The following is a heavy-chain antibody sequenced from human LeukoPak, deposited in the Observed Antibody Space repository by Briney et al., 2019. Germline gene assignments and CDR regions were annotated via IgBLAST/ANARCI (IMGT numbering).Heavy chain of an antibody. D-gene: IGHD2-21*01. Sequence: PSQTLSLTCTVSGDSISSGVYYWSWIRQHPGKGLEFIGYIYNSGNTYYNPSLKRRLFISVDTSKNQFSLKLSSVTAADTALYFCARERLLRYDYWGQGTLVTASS. V-gene: IGHV4-31*03. CDR2: IYNSGNT. CDR1: GDSISSGVYY. CDR3: ARERLLRYDY. J-gene: IGHJ4*02.